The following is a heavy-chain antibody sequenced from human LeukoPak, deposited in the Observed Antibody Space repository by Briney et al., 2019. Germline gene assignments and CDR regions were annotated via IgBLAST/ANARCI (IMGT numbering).Heavy chain of an antibody. V-gene: IGHV1-69*04. CDR1: GGTFSSYA. Sequence: GSSVKVSCKASGGTFSSYAISWVRQAPGQGLEWMGRIIPILGIANYAQKFQGRVTITADKSTGTAYMELSSLRSEDTAVYYCARGSNDYIYWGQGTLVTVSS. D-gene: IGHD4-11*01. CDR3: ARGSNDYIY. J-gene: IGHJ4*02. CDR2: IIPILGIA.